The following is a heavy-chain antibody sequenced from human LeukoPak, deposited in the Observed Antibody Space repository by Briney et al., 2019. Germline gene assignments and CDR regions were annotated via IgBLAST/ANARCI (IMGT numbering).Heavy chain of an antibody. CDR2: IYHGGST. CDR3: ARDPNLPILRYYYGMDV. V-gene: IGHV4-39*07. D-gene: IGHD3-9*01. Sequence: SQTLSLTCTVSGGSISSGGYYWSWIRQPPGKGLEWIGSIYHGGSTYYNPSLKSRVTISVDTSKNQFSLKLSSVTAADTAVYYCARDPNLPILRYYYGMDVWGQGTTVTVSS. J-gene: IGHJ6*02. CDR1: GGSISSGGYY.